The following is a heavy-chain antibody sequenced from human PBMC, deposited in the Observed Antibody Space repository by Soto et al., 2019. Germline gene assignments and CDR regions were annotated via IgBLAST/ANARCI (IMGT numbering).Heavy chain of an antibody. J-gene: IGHJ3*01. V-gene: IGHV3-23*01. Sequence: PGGSLRLSCAASGFTFKNYAMSWVRQAPGKGLEWVSVIVGSGTTTYYADSMKGRFTISRDNSKNTLYLQMNTLRAEDTAVYYCATGIGVPVDAFDFWAKGTMVTVSS. CDR2: IVGSGTTT. D-gene: IGHD6-19*01. CDR1: GFTFKNYA. CDR3: ATGIGVPVDAFDF.